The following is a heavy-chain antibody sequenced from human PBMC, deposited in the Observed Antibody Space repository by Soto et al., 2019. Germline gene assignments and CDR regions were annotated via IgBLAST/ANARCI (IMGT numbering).Heavy chain of an antibody. V-gene: IGHV3-13*01. CDR2: IGTAGDA. CDR3: PRGTYDYVWGSYRYRGGFDY. CDR1: GFTFSSYD. J-gene: IGHJ4*02. Sequence: EVQLVESGGGLVQPGGSLRLSCAASGFTFSSYDMHWVRQATGKGLEWVSAIGTAGDAYYPGSVKGRFTISRENAKNSLYLQRKSLRAGDTAVYYCPRGTYDYVWGSYRYRGGFDYWGQGTLVTVSS. D-gene: IGHD3-16*02.